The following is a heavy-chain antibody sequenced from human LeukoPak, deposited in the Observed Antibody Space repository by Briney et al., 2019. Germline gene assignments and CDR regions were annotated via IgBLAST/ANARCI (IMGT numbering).Heavy chain of an antibody. V-gene: IGHV1-2*02. CDR2: INPNSGGT. Sequence: ASVKVSCKASGGTFSSYAISWVRQAPGQGLEWMGWINPNSGGTNYAQKFQGRVTMTRDTSISTAYMELSRLRSDDTAVYYCARGGIVLMVYAFNWFDPWGQGTLVTVSS. D-gene: IGHD2-8*01. CDR1: GGTFSSYA. J-gene: IGHJ5*02. CDR3: ARGGIVLMVYAFNWFDP.